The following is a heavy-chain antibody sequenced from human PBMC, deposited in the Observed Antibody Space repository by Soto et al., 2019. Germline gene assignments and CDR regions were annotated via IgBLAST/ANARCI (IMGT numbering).Heavy chain of an antibody. D-gene: IGHD6-13*01. CDR1: GFTFTTYS. CDR3: ARRGPGTYFDY. CDR2: ITSSSGTI. J-gene: IGHJ4*02. Sequence: PGGSLRLSCAASGFTFTTYSMSWFRQAPGKGLEWVSYITSSSGTIYYADSAKGRFTISRDNSKNTLYLQMNSLRAEDTAVYYCARRGPGTYFDYWGQGTLVTVSS. V-gene: IGHV3-48*01.